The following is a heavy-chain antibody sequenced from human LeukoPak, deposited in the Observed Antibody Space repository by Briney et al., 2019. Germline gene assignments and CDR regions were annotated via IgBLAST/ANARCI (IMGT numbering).Heavy chain of an antibody. CDR2: ISYDGSNK. CDR3: AKGGYVTWIQLWVPYYFDY. V-gene: IGHV3-30*18. Sequence: PGGSLRLSCAASGFTFSSYGMHWVRQAPGKGLEWVAVISYDGSNKYYADSVKGRFTISRDNSKNTLYLQMNSLRAEDTAVYYCAKGGYVTWIQLWVPYYFDYWGQGTLVTVSS. CDR1: GFTFSSYG. J-gene: IGHJ4*02. D-gene: IGHD5-18*01.